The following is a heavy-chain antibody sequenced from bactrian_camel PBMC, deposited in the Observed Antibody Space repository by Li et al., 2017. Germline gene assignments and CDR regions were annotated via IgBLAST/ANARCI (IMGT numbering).Heavy chain of an antibody. CDR3: AVHSGYCYGGGPEGREADFAY. V-gene: IGHV3S65*01. D-gene: IGHD2*01. Sequence: QLVESGGGSVNAGGSLTLACEASEFTSLTKVAWFRRLPGKEREAVAGIYINGGRAIVVDSMKDRFTISQDNAKNIVYLRIDSLKPEDTAMYYCAVHSGYCYGGGPEGREADFAYWGQGTQVTVS. J-gene: IGHJ6*01. CDR1: EFTSLTK. CDR2: IYINGGRA.